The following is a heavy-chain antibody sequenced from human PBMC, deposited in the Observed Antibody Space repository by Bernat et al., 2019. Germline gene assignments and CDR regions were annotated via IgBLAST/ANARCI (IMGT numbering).Heavy chain of an antibody. V-gene: IGHV3-23*01. CDR2: ISGSGGST. J-gene: IGHJ5*02. Sequence: EVQLLESGGGLVQPGGSLRLPCAASGFTFSSYAMRLVRHAPGKGLEWVSAISGSGGSTYYADSGKGRFTISRDNSKNTLYLQMNSLRAEDTAVYYCAKSLLSVVVVAATWFDPWGQGTLVTVSS. D-gene: IGHD2-15*01. CDR1: GFTFSSYA. CDR3: AKSLLSVVVVAATWFDP.